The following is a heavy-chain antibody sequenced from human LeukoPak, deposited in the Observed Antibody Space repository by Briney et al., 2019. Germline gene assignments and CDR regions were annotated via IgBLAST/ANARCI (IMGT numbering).Heavy chain of an antibody. J-gene: IGHJ3*02. D-gene: IGHD1-26*01. CDR1: GFTFSSYE. Sequence: GGSLRLSCAASGFTFSSYEMNWVRQAPGKGLEWVAFIRYDGNIKYYADSVKGRFTISRDNSKNTLYLQMNSLRAEDTAVYYCARDSDSGRPLGAFDIWGQGTMVTVSS. V-gene: IGHV3-30*02. CDR3: ARDSDSGRPLGAFDI. CDR2: IRYDGNIK.